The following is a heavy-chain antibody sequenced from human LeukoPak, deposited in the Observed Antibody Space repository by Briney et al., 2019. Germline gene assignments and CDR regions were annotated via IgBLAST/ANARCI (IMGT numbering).Heavy chain of an antibody. CDR2: IYYSGST. D-gene: IGHD3-22*01. V-gene: IGHV4-31*03. J-gene: IGHJ4*02. CDR1: GGSISSGGYY. Sequence: SETLSLTCTVSGGSISSGGYYWSWIRQHPGKGLEWIGYIYYSGSTYYNPSLKSRVTISVDTSKNQFSLKLSSVTAADKAVYYCASGPRYYYDSSAYFDYWGQGTLVTVSS. CDR3: ASGPRYYYDSSAYFDY.